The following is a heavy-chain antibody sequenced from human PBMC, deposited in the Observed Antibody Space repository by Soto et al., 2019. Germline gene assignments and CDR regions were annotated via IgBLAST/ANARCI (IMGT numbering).Heavy chain of an antibody. CDR2: ISSSSSYI. J-gene: IGHJ4*02. CDR1: GFTFSSYS. V-gene: IGHV3-21*05. D-gene: IGHD6-6*01. CDR3: AREPPYSSSSPFDY. Sequence: GGSLRLSCAASGFTFSSYSMNWVRQAPGKGLEWVSYISSSSSYIYYADSVKGRFTISKDNAKNSLYLQMNSLRAEDAALYYCAREPPYSSSSPFDYWGQGTLVTVSS.